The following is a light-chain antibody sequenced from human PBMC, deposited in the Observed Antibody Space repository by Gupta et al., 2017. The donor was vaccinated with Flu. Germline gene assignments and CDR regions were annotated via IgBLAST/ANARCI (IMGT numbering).Light chain of an antibody. V-gene: IGLV1-47*02. CDR2: CNN. CDR3: SAWDDNLSGPWV. Sequence: TISCSGGSSNIGSSYVFCYHHFPASAPNLLILCNNLRPSGVPDLFSCSKSGASAALAISWLRAEDEADYYCSAWDDNLSGPWVFGGGTKLTVL. CDR1: SSNIGSSY. J-gene: IGLJ3*02.